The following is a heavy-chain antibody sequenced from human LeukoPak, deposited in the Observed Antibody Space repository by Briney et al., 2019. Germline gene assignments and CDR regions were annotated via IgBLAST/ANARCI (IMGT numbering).Heavy chain of an antibody. V-gene: IGHV3-66*01. CDR3: ARVAVAGINFDY. CDR1: GFTVSSNY. J-gene: IGHJ4*02. Sequence: GGSLSLSCAASGFTVSSNYMSWVRQAPGKGLERVSVIYSGGSTYYADSVKGRFTISRDNSKNTLYLQMNSLRAEDTAVYYCARVAVAGINFDYWGQGTLVTVSS. CDR2: IYSGGST. D-gene: IGHD6-19*01.